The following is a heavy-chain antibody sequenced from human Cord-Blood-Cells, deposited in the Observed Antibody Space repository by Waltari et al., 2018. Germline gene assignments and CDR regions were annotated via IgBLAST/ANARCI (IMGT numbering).Heavy chain of an antibody. D-gene: IGHD2-21*02. CDR1: GGSFSGYF. J-gene: IGHJ4*02. Sequence: QVQLQQWGAGRLKPSETLSLTCDVHGGSFSGYFWSWTRQPPGKGLEWIGEINHSGSTNYNPSLKSRVTISVDTSKNQFSLKLSSVTAADTAVYYCARGPNIVVVTVPFDYWGQGTLVTVSS. CDR3: ARGPNIVVVTVPFDY. V-gene: IGHV4-34*01. CDR2: INHSGST.